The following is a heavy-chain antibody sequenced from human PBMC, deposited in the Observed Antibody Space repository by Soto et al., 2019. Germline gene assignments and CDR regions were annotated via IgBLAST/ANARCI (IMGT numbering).Heavy chain of an antibody. V-gene: IGHV3-64*01. CDR1: GFTFSNYA. Sequence: PGGSLRLSCAASGFTFSNYAMHWVRQAPGKGLEYVSAISSHGDSTYYANSVKGRFTISRDNSKNTLYLQMGSLRTEDMAVYYCARRDGYNSDYWGQGTPVTVSS. D-gene: IGHD5-12*01. CDR3: ARRDGYNSDY. CDR2: ISSHGDST. J-gene: IGHJ4*02.